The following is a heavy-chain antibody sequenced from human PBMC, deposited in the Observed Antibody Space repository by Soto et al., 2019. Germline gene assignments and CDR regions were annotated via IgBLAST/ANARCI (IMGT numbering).Heavy chain of an antibody. J-gene: IGHJ4*02. CDR3: ARVGTDYGSGSPYYSDY. V-gene: IGHV3-21*06. CDR2: ISPSSSFL. Sequence: GGSLRLSCAASGFSFRSYYLNWVRQAPGRGLEWVSSISPSSSFLSYADSVKGRFTIPRDNAKSSVHLQMNSLRAEDTAVYFCARVGTDYGSGSPYYSDYWGQGTLVTVSS. D-gene: IGHD3-10*01. CDR1: GFSFRSYY.